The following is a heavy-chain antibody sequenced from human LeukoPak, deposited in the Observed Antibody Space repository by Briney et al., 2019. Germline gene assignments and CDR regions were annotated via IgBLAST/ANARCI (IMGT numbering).Heavy chain of an antibody. Sequence: GRSLRLSCAASGFTFSSYAMHWVRQAPGKGLEWVAVISYDGSNKYYADSVKGRFTISRDNSKNTLYLQMNSLRAEDTAVYYCARVYDYGDFYYFDYWGQGTLVTVSS. D-gene: IGHD4-17*01. J-gene: IGHJ4*02. CDR2: ISYDGSNK. V-gene: IGHV3-30*04. CDR1: GFTFSSYA. CDR3: ARVYDYGDFYYFDY.